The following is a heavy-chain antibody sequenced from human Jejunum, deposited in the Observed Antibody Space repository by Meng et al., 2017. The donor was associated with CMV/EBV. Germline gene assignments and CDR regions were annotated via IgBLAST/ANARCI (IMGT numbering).Heavy chain of an antibody. CDR1: GFTFSIHW. J-gene: IGHJ3*02. CDR2: KKPDGSEI. Sequence: LSCAVSGFTFSIHWMRWVRQPPGKGPEWVASKKPDGSEIQYVGSLRGRFTVSRDNARKSLYLQMNSLTAEDTAVYYCASGNDFNIWGQGTLVTVSS. D-gene: IGHD1-1*01. V-gene: IGHV3-7*01. CDR3: ASGNDFNI.